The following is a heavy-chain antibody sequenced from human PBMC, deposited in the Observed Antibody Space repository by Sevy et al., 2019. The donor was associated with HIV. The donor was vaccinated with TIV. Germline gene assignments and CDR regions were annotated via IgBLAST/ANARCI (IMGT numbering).Heavy chain of an antibody. CDR3: ARGASLYSSSIIEYDY. CDR2: MNPNSGNT. CDR1: GYTFTFYD. J-gene: IGHJ4*02. V-gene: IGHV1-8*01. Sequence: ASVKVSCKASGYTFTFYDINWLRQATGQGLEWVGWMNPNSGNTGYAQKFQGRVTMTRNTSISTAYMELSSLRSEDTAVFYCARGASLYSSSIIEYDYWGQGTLFTVSS. D-gene: IGHD6-6*01.